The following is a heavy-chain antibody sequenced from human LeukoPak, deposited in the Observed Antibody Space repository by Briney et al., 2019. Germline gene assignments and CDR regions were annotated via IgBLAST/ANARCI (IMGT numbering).Heavy chain of an antibody. CDR3: ARRLSGSYSDY. Sequence: SETLSLTCTVSGGSISSYYWSWIRQPPGKGLEWIAYISDIGSINYNPSLKSRVTMSVDMSKNQFSLKLTSVTAADTAVYYCARRLSGSYSDYWGQGALVTVSS. CDR1: GGSISSYY. J-gene: IGHJ4*03. CDR2: ISDIGSI. D-gene: IGHD1-26*01. V-gene: IGHV4-59*08.